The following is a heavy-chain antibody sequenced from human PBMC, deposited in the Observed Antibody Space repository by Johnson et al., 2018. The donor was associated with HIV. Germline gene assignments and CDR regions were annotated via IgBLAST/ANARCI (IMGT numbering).Heavy chain of an antibody. CDR1: GFTFSSYA. CDR2: ISYDGSNK. D-gene: IGHD3-22*01. V-gene: IGHV3-30*04. Sequence: QMLLVESGGGVVQPGRSLRLSCAASGFTFSSYAMHWVRQAPGKGLEWVAIISYDGSNKYYADSVKGRFTISRDNSKNTLYLQMNSLRPEDTAVYYCARDRAIVVAYDAFDICGQGTMVTVSS. CDR3: ARDRAIVVAYDAFDI. J-gene: IGHJ3*02.